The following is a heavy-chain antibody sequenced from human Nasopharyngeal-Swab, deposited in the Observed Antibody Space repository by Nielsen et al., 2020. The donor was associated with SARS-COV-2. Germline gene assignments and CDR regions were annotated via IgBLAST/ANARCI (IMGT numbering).Heavy chain of an antibody. CDR1: GYTFTSYG. CDR3: ASGGYYDSSGYFPDF. Sequence: ASVKVSCKASGYTFTSYGINWVRQAPGQGLEWMGWISAHNGNTKYQEKLQGRVSMTTDTSTSTAYMELRSLRSDDTAVYYCASGGYYDSSGYFPDFWGQGTMVTV. J-gene: IGHJ3*01. V-gene: IGHV1-18*04. CDR2: ISAHNGNT. D-gene: IGHD3-22*01.